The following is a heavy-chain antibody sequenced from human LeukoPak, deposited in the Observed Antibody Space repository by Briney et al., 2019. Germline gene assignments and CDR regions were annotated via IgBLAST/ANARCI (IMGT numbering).Heavy chain of an antibody. CDR1: GYTFTSYY. Sequence: ASVKVSCKASGYTFTSYYMHWVRQAPGQGLEWMGIINPSGGSTNYAQKFQGRVTMTRDTSTNTVYMELSSLRSEDTAVYYCARAYSSSWYYNWFDPWGQGTLVTVSS. J-gene: IGHJ5*02. CDR2: INPSGGST. V-gene: IGHV1-46*01. D-gene: IGHD6-13*01. CDR3: ARAYSSSWYYNWFDP.